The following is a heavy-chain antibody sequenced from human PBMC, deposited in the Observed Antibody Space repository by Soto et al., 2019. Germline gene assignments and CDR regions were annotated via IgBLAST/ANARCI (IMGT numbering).Heavy chain of an antibody. CDR3: ARDTAMVKTRYYYYYGMEV. D-gene: IGHD5-18*01. CDR2: IYYSGST. V-gene: IGHV4-59*01. Sequence: AETRSLTCTVSGGSISSYYWSWIRQPPGKGLEWIGYIYYSGSTNYNPSLKSRVTISVDTSKNQFSLKLSSVTAADTAVYCCARDTAMVKTRYYYYYGMEVWGQETPVNVSS. CDR1: GGSISSYY. J-gene: IGHJ6*02.